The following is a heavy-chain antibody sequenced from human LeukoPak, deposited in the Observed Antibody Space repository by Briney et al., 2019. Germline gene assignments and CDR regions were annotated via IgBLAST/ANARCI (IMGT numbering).Heavy chain of an antibody. D-gene: IGHD4-23*01. J-gene: IGHJ4*02. CDR2: IKPDGGEK. Sequence: PGGSLRLSCAASGFTFSSYEMNWVRQAPGKGLEWVASIKPDGGEKFYVDSVKGRFTISRDNARNSLDLQMNSLRAEDTAVYYCARVFNTVGFDYWGQGILVTVSS. CDR1: GFTFSSYE. CDR3: ARVFNTVGFDY. V-gene: IGHV3-7*01.